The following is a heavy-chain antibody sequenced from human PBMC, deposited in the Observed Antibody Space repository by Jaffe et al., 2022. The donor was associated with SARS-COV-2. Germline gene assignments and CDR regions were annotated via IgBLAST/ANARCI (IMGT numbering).Heavy chain of an antibody. CDR3: ARERQQLFYYGMDV. D-gene: IGHD6-13*01. J-gene: IGHJ6*02. Sequence: EVQLVESGGGLVQPGGSLRLSCAASGFTFSDHYMDWVRQAPGKGLEWVGRTRNKANSYTTEYAASVKGRFTISRDDSKNSLYLQMNSLKTEDTAVYYCARERQQLFYYGMDVWGQGTTVTVSS. CDR1: GFTFSDHY. V-gene: IGHV3-72*01. CDR2: TRNKANSYTT.